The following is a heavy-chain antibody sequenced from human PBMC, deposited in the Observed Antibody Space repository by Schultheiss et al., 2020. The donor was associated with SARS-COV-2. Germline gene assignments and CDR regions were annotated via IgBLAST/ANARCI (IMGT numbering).Heavy chain of an antibody. V-gene: IGHV1-24*01. J-gene: IGHJ4*02. Sequence: ASVKVSCKVSGYTLTELSMHWVRQAPGKGLEWMGGFDPEDGETIYAQKFQGRVTMTEDTSTDTAYMELSSLRSEDTAVYYCATGHSGEERMELNYDILTGYYRLDYWGQGTLVTVSS. CDR1: GYTLTELS. D-gene: IGHD3-9*01. CDR3: ATGHSGEERMELNYDILTGYYRLDY. CDR2: FDPEDGET.